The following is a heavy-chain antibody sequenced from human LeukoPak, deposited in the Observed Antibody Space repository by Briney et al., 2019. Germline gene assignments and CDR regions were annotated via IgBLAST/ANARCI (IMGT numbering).Heavy chain of an antibody. D-gene: IGHD3-22*01. CDR1: GYTFTGYY. CDR2: INPNSGGT. Sequence: ASVKVSCKASGYTFTGYYMHWVRQAPGQGLEWMGRINPNSGGTNYAQKFQGRVTMTRDTSISTAYMELSRLRPDDTAVYYCAADSSGYYWIDYWGQGTLVTVSS. J-gene: IGHJ4*02. V-gene: IGHV1-2*06. CDR3: AADSSGYYWIDY.